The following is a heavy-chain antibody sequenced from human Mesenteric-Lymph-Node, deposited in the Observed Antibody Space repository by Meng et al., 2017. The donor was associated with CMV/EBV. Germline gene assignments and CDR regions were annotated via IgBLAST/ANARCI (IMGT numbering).Heavy chain of an antibody. Sequence: GESLKISCEASGFTFSSYGMHWVRHAPGKGLEWVAFIQYDGNNKYYADSVKGRFTISRDNSKNTLYLQMSSLRAEDTAVYYCAANSGNHYYYAMDVWGQGTTVTVSS. CDR1: GFTFSSYG. V-gene: IGHV3-30*02. J-gene: IGHJ6*02. D-gene: IGHD4-23*01. CDR3: AANSGNHYYYAMDV. CDR2: IQYDGNNK.